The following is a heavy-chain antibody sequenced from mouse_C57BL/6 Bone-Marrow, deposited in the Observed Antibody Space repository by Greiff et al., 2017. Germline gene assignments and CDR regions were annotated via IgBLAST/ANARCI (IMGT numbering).Heavy chain of an antibody. V-gene: IGHV1-50*01. CDR2: IDPSDSYT. CDR1: GYTFTSYW. CDR3: TWSVYYEDYFDY. J-gene: IGHJ2*01. D-gene: IGHD1-1*01. Sequence: QVQLQQPGAELVKPGASVKLSCKASGYTFTSYWMQWVKQRPGQGLERIGEIDPSDSYTNYNQKFKGQATLTVDTSSSTAYMQLSSLTSVDSAVYYCTWSVYYEDYFDYRGQGTTHTVSS.